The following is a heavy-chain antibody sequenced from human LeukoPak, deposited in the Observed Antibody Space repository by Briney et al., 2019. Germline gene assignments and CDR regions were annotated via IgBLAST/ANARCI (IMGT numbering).Heavy chain of an antibody. D-gene: IGHD5-24*01. CDR1: GGTFSSYA. CDR3: ARDGRDGYNSDAFDI. J-gene: IGHJ3*02. V-gene: IGHV1-69*13. Sequence: ASMKVSCKASGGTFSSYAISWVRQAPGQGLEWMGGIIPIFGTANYAQKFQGRVTITADESTSTAYMELSSLRSEDTAVYYCARDGRDGYNSDAFDIWGQGTMVTVSS. CDR2: IIPIFGTA.